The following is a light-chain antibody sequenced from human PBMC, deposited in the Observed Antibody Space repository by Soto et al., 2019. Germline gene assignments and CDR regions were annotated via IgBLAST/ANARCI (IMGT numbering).Light chain of an antibody. CDR3: QQYNDWPLT. Sequence: EIVMTQSPATLSVSPGERATLSCRASQSVGSNLAWYQQKPGQAPRLLISGASTRATGIPVRFSGSGSTFGSWSGKEFPLTISSLQSEDFAVYYCQQYNDWPLTFGQGTKLEIK. CDR1: QSVGSN. V-gene: IGKV3-15*01. J-gene: IGKJ2*01. CDR2: GAS.